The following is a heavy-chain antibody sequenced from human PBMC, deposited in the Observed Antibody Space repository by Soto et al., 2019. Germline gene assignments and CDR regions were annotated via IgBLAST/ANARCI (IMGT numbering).Heavy chain of an antibody. J-gene: IGHJ4*02. D-gene: IGHD2-8*01. V-gene: IGHV3-23*01. Sequence: EVQVLESGGGLVQPGGSLRLSCEASGFIFSSYAMNWVRQAPGKGLEWVSSITGSGGSTNYADSVKGRFTISRDNSKNTLYLQMKSLRAEDTAIYYCAKSLYGLQYYFDYWGQGTLVTVST. CDR3: AKSLYGLQYYFDY. CDR2: ITGSGGST. CDR1: GFIFSSYA.